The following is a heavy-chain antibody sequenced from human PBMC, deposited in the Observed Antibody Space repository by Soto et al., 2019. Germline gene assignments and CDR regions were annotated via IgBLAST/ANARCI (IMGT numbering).Heavy chain of an antibody. J-gene: IGHJ4*02. CDR3: TRMVQREATNVALRWDYFDC. D-gene: IGHD5-12*01. CDR2: IRSSGGPI. V-gene: IGHV3-48*03. Sequence: GGSLRLSCAASGFTFRRYEMHWVRQAPGKGLEWLSHIRSSGGPISYADSVKDRFTISRDNAKNSLFLQMNRLRADDTAVYYCTRMVQREATNVALRWDYFDCWGQGTLVTVSS. CDR1: GFTFRRYE.